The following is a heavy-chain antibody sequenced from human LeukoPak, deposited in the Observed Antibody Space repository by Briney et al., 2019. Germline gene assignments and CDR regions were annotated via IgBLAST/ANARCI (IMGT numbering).Heavy chain of an antibody. CDR1: GFTFSDYY. CDR3: TRDAYGSGWYGGYWYFDL. D-gene: IGHD6-19*01. V-gene: IGHV3-49*03. Sequence: GGSLRLSCAASGFTFSDYYMSWIRQAPGKGLEWVGFIRSKAYGGTTEYAASVKGRFTISRDDSKSIAYLQMNSLKTEDTAVYYCTRDAYGSGWYGGYWYFDLWGRGTLVTVSS. CDR2: IRSKAYGGTT. J-gene: IGHJ2*01.